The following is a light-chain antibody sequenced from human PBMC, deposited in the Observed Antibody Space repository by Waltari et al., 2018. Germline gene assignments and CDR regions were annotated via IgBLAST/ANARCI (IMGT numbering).Light chain of an antibody. J-gene: IGKJ1*01. CDR1: QSVSGHY. CDR2: GAS. V-gene: IGKV3-20*01. Sequence: EIVLTQSPGTLSLSPGERATLSCRASQSVSGHYLAWYQQKPGQAPRLLIYGASSRATGIPDRFSGSGSGTDFTLTISRLEPEDFAVYYCQQYGTIPRTFGQGTKVEIK. CDR3: QQYGTIPRT.